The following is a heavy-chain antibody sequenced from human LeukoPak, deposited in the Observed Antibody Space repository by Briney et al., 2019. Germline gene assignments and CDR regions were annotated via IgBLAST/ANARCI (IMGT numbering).Heavy chain of an antibody. Sequence: GGSLRLSCAASGFTFSSYSMNWVRHAPAQGQERGSSISSSSSYIYYADSVKGRFSISRHNAKNSLYLQMNSLRAEDTAVYYCARDKVVAGIGWFDPWGQGTLVTVSS. J-gene: IGHJ5*02. CDR2: ISSSSSYI. D-gene: IGHD2-15*01. CDR1: GFTFSSYS. CDR3: ARDKVVAGIGWFDP. V-gene: IGHV3-21*01.